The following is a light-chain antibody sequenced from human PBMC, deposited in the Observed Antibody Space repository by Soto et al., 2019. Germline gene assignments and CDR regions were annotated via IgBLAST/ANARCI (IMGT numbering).Light chain of an antibody. CDR3: QQYHNWPPQYT. V-gene: IGKV3-15*01. Sequence: EIVMTQSPVSLSVSPGERATLSCRASQTIASNVAWYQQKPGQAPRLLIHGASTRATGVPVRFSGSGSGTEFTLTISSLQSEDFAVYYCQQYHNWPPQYTFGQGTKLQMK. J-gene: IGKJ2*01. CDR1: QTIASN. CDR2: GAS.